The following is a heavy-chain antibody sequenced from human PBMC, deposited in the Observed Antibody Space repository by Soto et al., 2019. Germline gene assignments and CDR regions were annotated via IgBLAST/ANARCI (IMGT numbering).Heavy chain of an antibody. V-gene: IGHV4-59*01. CDR3: ARMDYGDYPFPLFDY. J-gene: IGHJ4*02. D-gene: IGHD4-17*01. CDR1: GGSISSYY. CDR2: IYYSGST. Sequence: SETLSLTCTVSGGSISSYYWSWIRQPPGKGLEWIGYIYYSGSTNYNPSLKSRDTISVDTSKNQFSLKLSSVTAADTAVYYCARMDYGDYPFPLFDYWGQGTRVTVS.